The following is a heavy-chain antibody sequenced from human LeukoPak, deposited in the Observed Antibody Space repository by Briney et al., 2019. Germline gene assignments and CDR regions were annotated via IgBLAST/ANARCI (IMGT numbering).Heavy chain of an antibody. J-gene: IGHJ4*02. Sequence: ASETLSLTCTVSGGSISSGGYYWSWIRQPPGKGLEWIGEINHSGSTNYNPSLKSRVTISVDTSKNQFSLKLSSVTAADTAVYYCARGLVVVPAVLSYFDYRGQGTLVTVSS. V-gene: IGHV4-39*07. D-gene: IGHD2-2*01. CDR2: INHSGST. CDR3: ARGLVVVPAVLSYFDY. CDR1: GGSISSGGYY.